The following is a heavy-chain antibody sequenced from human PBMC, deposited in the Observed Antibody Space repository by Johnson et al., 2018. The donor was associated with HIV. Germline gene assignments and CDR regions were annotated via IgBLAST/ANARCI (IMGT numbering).Heavy chain of an antibody. Sequence: QVQLVESGGGVVQPGGSLRLSCAASGFTFSSYGMHWVRQAPGKGLEWVAFIRYDGSNNYYADSVQGRFTISRDNSKNTLYLQMNSLRAEDTAVYYCARDWGLYSSGWYVDAFDIWGQGTMVTVSS. D-gene: IGHD6-19*01. J-gene: IGHJ3*02. CDR3: ARDWGLYSSGWYVDAFDI. V-gene: IGHV3-30*02. CDR2: IRYDGSNN. CDR1: GFTFSSYG.